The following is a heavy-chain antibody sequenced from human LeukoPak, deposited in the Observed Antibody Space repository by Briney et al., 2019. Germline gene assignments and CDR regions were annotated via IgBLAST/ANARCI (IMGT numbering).Heavy chain of an antibody. V-gene: IGHV3-21*01. CDR2: SSPSNSYI. CDR1: GFTLSSFT. CDR3: AGDSLGIGNPIKNNWFDP. D-gene: IGHD5-24*01. J-gene: IGHJ5*02. Sequence: PGESLRLSCAASGFTLSSFTINWVRQAPGKGLEWVSSSSPSNSYIYYADSVKGRFTISRDNARKSLYLQMDTLKVETTAVYYCAGDSLGIGNPIKNNWFDPWGQGTLVTVSS.